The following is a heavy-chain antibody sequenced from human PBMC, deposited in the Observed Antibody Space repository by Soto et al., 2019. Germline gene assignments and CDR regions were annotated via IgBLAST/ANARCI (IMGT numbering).Heavy chain of an antibody. CDR1: GFRLRDYD. V-gene: IGHV3-33*03. Sequence: QVQLVESGGGAVQPGTSLRLSCTASGFRLRDYDTHWVRQAPGKGPEWVALIWAGGGKNKWYGDSVKGRFTISRDNAKDTVYLQMSNLGVDDTAVYYCGRSGLLPRTGDYYFLDVRGKGTAVTVSS. CDR2: IWAGGGKNK. J-gene: IGHJ6*03. CDR3: GRSGLLPRTGDYYFLDV. D-gene: IGHD2-15*01.